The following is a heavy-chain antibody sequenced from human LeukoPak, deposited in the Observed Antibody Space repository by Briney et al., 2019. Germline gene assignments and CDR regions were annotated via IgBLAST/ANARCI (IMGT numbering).Heavy chain of an antibody. V-gene: IGHV3-30*02. CDR3: AKGRRDGYNLLIDY. CDR2: IRYDGSNK. Sequence: GGSLRLSCVASGFTFSSYGMHWVRQAPGKGLEWVTFIRYDGSNKYYADSVKGRFTISRGNSKNTLCLQMNSLRAEDTAVYYCAKGRRDGYNLLIDYWGQGTLVTVSS. CDR1: GFTFSSYG. J-gene: IGHJ4*02. D-gene: IGHD5-24*01.